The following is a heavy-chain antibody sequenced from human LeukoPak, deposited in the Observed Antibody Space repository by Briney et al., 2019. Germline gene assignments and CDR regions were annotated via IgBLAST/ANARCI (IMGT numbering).Heavy chain of an antibody. CDR3: ARREQWLGSNHYWYFDL. CDR2: IFYSGST. J-gene: IGHJ2*01. D-gene: IGHD6-19*01. CDR1: GGSISSSSYY. V-gene: IGHV4-39*01. Sequence: SETLSLTCTVSGGSISSSSYYWGWIRQPPGKGLEWIGSIFYSGSTHYNPSLKSRVTISVDTSKNQFSLKLSSVTAADTAVYYCARREQWLGSNHYWYFDLWGRGTLVTVSS.